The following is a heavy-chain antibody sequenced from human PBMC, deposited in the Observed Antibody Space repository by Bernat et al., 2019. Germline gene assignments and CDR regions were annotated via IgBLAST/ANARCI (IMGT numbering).Heavy chain of an antibody. CDR2: IWYDGSNK. J-gene: IGHJ4*02. CDR3: AGSSTYYDYIWGSYRPDYYFDY. CDR1: GFTFSSYG. V-gene: IGHV3-33*01. D-gene: IGHD3-16*02. Sequence: QVQLVESGGGVVQPGRSLRLSCAASGFTFSSYGMHWVRQAPGKGLEWVAVIWYDGSNKYYADSVKGRFTISRDNSKNTLYLQMNSLGAEDTAVYYCAGSSTYYDYIWGSYRPDYYFDYWGQGTLVTVSS.